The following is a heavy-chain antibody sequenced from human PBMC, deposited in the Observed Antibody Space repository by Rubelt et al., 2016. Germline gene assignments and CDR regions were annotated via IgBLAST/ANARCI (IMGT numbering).Heavy chain of an antibody. V-gene: IGHV4-59*11. CDR3: AREVPVDGTAFDP. CDR2: IYDSGST. D-gene: IGHD6-19*01. Sequence: QVLLQESGPGLVKPSETLSLTCTVSGGSITSHNWSWIRQPPGKGLEWIGYIYDSGSTNYTPSLKSRVSLSVEPSKNQLSLKLGSVTAADTAVYYCAREVPVDGTAFDPWGQGTLVTVSS. J-gene: IGHJ5*02. CDR1: GGSITSHN.